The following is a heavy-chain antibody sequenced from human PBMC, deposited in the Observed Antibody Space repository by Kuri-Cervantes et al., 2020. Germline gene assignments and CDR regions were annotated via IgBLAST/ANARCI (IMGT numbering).Heavy chain of an antibody. D-gene: IGHD3-22*01. V-gene: IGHV3-23*01. J-gene: IGHJ4*02. CDR3: AKAGYYYDSSGYYYY. CDR1: GFTFSSYA. Sequence: GSLRLSCAASGFTFSSYAMSWVRQAPGKGLEWVSAISGSGGSTYYADSVKGRFTISRDNSKNTLYLQMNSLRAEDTAVYYCAKAGYYYDSSGYYYYWGRGTLVTVSS. CDR2: ISGSGGST.